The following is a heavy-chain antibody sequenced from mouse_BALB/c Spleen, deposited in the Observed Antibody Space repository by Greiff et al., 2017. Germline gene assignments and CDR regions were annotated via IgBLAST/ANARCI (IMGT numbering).Heavy chain of an antibody. CDR2: ISDGGSYT. D-gene: IGHD3-1*01. Sequence: EVKLVESGGGLVKPGGSLKLSCAASGFSFSDYYMYWVRQTPEKRLEWVATISDGGSYTYYPDSVKGRFTISRDNAKNNLYLQMSSLKSEDTAMYYCARAGLDYYAMDYWGQGTSVTVSS. J-gene: IGHJ4*01. V-gene: IGHV5-4*02. CDR1: GFSFSDYY. CDR3: ARAGLDYYAMDY.